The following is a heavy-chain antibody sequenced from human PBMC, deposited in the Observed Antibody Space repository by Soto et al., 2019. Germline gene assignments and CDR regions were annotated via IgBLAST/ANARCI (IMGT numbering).Heavy chain of an antibody. Sequence: LRLSCAASGFTFSSYGMHWVRQAPGKGLEWVAVISYDGSNKYYADSVKGRFTISRDNSKNTLYLQMNSLRAEDTAVYYCALLTGPPLDYWGQGTLVTVSS. CDR2: ISYDGSNK. CDR3: ALLTGPPLDY. J-gene: IGHJ4*02. CDR1: GFTFSSYG. V-gene: IGHV3-30*03. D-gene: IGHD3-9*01.